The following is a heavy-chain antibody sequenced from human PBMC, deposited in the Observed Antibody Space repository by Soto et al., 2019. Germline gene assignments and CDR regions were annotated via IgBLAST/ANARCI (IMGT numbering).Heavy chain of an antibody. J-gene: IGHJ6*01. Sequence: LRLWIAPAGVSYAICALRLGREAAGRGLDWVAVIRYDGSNKYYAASVKGRLTTTRNNYNNTLHLQMNSRRAEDTTVYYCARSEDIVLIVYAPEDSYSGVDVCGQATMATVS. V-gene: IGHV3-33*01. CDR3: ARSEDIVLIVYAPEDSYSGVDV. D-gene: IGHD2-8*01. CDR1: GVSYAICA. CDR2: IRYDGSNK.